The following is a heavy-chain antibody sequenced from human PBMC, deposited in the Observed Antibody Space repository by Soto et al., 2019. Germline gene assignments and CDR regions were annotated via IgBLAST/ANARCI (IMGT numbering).Heavy chain of an antibody. CDR3: AKGSAFGGMDV. V-gene: IGHV3-30*18. D-gene: IGHD3-10*01. CDR2: ISYDGSNK. CDR1: GFTFSSYG. Sequence: PGGSLRLSCAASGFTFSSYGMHWVRQAPGKGLEWVAVISYDGSNKYYADSVKGRFTISRDNSKNTLYLQMNSLRAEDTAVYYCAKGSAFGGMDVWGQGTTVTVSS. J-gene: IGHJ6*02.